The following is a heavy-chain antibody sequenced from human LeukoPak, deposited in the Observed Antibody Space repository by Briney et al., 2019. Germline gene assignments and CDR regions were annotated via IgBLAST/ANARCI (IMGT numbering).Heavy chain of an antibody. J-gene: IGHJ4*02. D-gene: IGHD3-9*01. CDR3: ARGTIRYFDWLFSN. V-gene: IGHV7-4-1*02. Sequence: EASVKVSCKASGYTFTSYAMNWVRQAPGQGLEWMGWINTNTGNPTYAQGFTGRFVFSLDTSVSTAYLQISSLKAEDTAVYYCARGTIRYFDWLFSNWGQGTLVTVSS. CDR2: INTNTGNP. CDR1: GYTFTSYA.